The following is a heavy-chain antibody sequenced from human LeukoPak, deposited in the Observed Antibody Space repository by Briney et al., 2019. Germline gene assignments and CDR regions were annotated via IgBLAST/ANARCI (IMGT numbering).Heavy chain of an antibody. Sequence: PGGSLRRSCAASGFTFSSYWMHWLRQAPGNGLVWVSRINSDGNITTYADSVKGRFTISRDNAKNTLYLQMNSLRAEDTAVYYCVREYTSSSGRAFDYWGQGTLVTVSS. V-gene: IGHV3-74*01. D-gene: IGHD6-6*01. CDR1: GFTFSSYW. J-gene: IGHJ4*02. CDR2: INSDGNIT. CDR3: VREYTSSSGRAFDY.